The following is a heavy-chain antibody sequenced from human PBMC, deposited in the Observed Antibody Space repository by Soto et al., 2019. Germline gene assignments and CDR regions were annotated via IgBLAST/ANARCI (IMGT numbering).Heavy chain of an antibody. D-gene: IGHD6-19*01. CDR2: ISAYNGNT. Sequence: QVQLVQSGAEVKKPGASVKVSCKASGYTFTSYGISWVRQAPGQGLEWMGWISAYNGNTNYSQKLHGRVTMPTDTSTSTAYMELRSLRSDDTAVYYCARDSAVAGRNYYYYYGMDVWGQGTTVTVSS. CDR3: ARDSAVAGRNYYYYYGMDV. CDR1: GYTFTSYG. J-gene: IGHJ6*02. V-gene: IGHV1-18*01.